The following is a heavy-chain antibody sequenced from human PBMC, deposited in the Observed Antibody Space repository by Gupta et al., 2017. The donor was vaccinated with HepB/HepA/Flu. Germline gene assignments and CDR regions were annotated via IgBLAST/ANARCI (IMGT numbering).Heavy chain of an antibody. CDR2: IDPSSGDT. Sequence: QVQLVQSGTEVTKPGASVKVSCKAFGFTFTGNFLHWVRQAPGQGLEWMGWIDPSSGDTNYAQKFQGRVTRTTDTSTTTGYIELSRLGYDDTAMYYCSKGAGGYYDSWGQGTLVAVSS. V-gene: IGHV1-2*02. D-gene: IGHD2-21*01. J-gene: IGHJ4*02. CDR3: SKGAGGYYDS. CDR1: GFTFTGNF.